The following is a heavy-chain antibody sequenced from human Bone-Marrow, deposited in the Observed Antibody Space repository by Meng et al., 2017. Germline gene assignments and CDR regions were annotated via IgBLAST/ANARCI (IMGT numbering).Heavy chain of an antibody. Sequence: GESLKISCAASGFTFGSYAMHWVRQAPGKGLEWVAVISYDGSNKYYADSVKGRFTISRDNSKNTLYLQMNSRRAEDTAVYYCAIESFTMIVVVRRVGWFDPWGQGTLVTVSS. V-gene: IGHV3-30*04. D-gene: IGHD3-22*01. J-gene: IGHJ5*02. CDR1: GFTFGSYA. CDR2: ISYDGSNK. CDR3: AIESFTMIVVVRRVGWFDP.